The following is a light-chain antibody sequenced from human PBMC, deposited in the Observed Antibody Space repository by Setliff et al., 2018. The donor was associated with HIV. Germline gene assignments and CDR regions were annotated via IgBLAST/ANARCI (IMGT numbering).Light chain of an antibody. CDR2: AAS. CDR1: QSISFY. CDR3: QQSYSTPPT. V-gene: IGKV1-39*01. Sequence: DIQMTKSPSSLSASVGDRVTITCRASQSISFYLNWYQQKPGKAPKFLIYAASSLQSGVPSRFSGSGSGTDFTLTISSLQPEDFATYYCQQSYSTPPTFGQGTKVDI. J-gene: IGKJ1*01.